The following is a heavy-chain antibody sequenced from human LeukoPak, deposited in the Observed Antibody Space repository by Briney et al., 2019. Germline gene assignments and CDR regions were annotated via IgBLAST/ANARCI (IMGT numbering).Heavy chain of an antibody. CDR1: GYSFTSYW. J-gene: IGHJ4*02. CDR2: IYPGNSNT. CDR3: VSFNDGKDADFDH. V-gene: IGHV5-51*01. D-gene: IGHD4-23*01. Sequence: GESLKISCTGSGYSFTSYWMGWVRQMPGIGLEWRGIIYPGNSNTRYRPSFQGQVTISADKSINTAYLQWSSLKASDTAMYYCVSFNDGKDADFDHWGQGTMVTVSS.